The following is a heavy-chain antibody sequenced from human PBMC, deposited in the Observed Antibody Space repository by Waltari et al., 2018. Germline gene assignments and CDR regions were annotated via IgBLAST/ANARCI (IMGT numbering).Heavy chain of an antibody. Sequence: QLQLQESGPGLVKPSETLSFTCTVSGGSISSSSYYWGWIRQPPGKGLEWSGSIYYSGSTSSNPSLKSRVTISVDTSKSQFSLKLSCVTAAGTAVYYCATKRESSASGFDYWGQGTLVTVSS. J-gene: IGHJ4*02. CDR1: GGSISSSSYY. CDR2: IYYSGST. V-gene: IGHV4-39*01. D-gene: IGHD6-19*01. CDR3: ATKRESSASGFDY.